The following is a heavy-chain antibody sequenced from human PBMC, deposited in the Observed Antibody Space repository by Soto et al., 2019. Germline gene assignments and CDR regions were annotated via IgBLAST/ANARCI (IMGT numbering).Heavy chain of an antibody. D-gene: IGHD1-26*01. CDR3: AKGGGELISFDY. J-gene: IGHJ4*02. CDR2: ISGSGGST. V-gene: IGHV3-23*01. Sequence: EVQLLESGGGLVQPGGSLRLSCAASGFTFSSYAMSWVRQAPGKGLEWVSAISGSGGSTYYADSVKGRFTISRDNSKNTLYLEMNSLRAEDTAVYYCAKGGGELISFDYWGQGTLVTVSS. CDR1: GFTFSSYA.